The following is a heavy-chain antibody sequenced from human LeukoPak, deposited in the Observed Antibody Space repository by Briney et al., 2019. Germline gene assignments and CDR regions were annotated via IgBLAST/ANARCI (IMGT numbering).Heavy chain of an antibody. D-gene: IGHD1-26*01. Sequence: GESLKISCKGSGYGFSNYYIDWVRQMPGKGLEWMGVMYPGGSDIRYSPSFQGQVTISADKSIDTAYLQWSSLNASDSAMYYCASRTGSYYPFDSWGQGTLVTVSS. V-gene: IGHV5-51*01. J-gene: IGHJ4*02. CDR1: GYGFSNYY. CDR3: ASRTGSYYPFDS. CDR2: MYPGGSDI.